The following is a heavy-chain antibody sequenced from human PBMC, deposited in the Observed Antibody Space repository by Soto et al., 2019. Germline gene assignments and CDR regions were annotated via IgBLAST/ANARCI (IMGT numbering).Heavy chain of an antibody. D-gene: IGHD3-22*01. V-gene: IGHV4-34*12. CDR2: IFHGGST. CDR3: ARPHYESNTFYSYFDY. CDR1: GGSFSGYY. J-gene: IGHJ4*02. Sequence: KTSETLSLTCEVYGGSFSGYYWSWIRQPPGKGLEWIGEIFHGGSTIYSPSLKSRVTISVDTSKNQFSLELSSVTAADTAVYYCARPHYESNTFYSYFDYWGQGTLVTVSS.